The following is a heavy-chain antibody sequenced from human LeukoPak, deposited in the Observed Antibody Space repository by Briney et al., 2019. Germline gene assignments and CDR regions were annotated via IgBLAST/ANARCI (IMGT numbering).Heavy chain of an antibody. CDR1: GCTFTSYG. J-gene: IGHJ6*02. D-gene: IGHD3-22*01. Sequence: GASVTVSCKASGCTFTSYGISWVRQAPGQGLEWMGWISAYDGNTNYAQKLQGRVTMTTDTSTSTAYMELRSLRSDDTAVYYCARDEWAGYYDSSGYADGMDVWGQGTTVTVSS. CDR3: ARDEWAGYYDSSGYADGMDV. V-gene: IGHV1-18*01. CDR2: ISAYDGNT.